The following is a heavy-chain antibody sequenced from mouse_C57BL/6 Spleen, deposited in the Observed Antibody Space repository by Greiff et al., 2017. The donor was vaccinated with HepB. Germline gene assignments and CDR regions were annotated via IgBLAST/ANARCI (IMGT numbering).Heavy chain of an antibody. CDR2: SRNKANDYTT. Sequence: EVMLVESGGGLVQSGRSLRLSCATSGFTFSDFYMEWVRQAPGKGLEWIAASRNKANDYTTEYSASVKGRFIVSRDTSQSILYLQMNALRAEDTAIYYCARDDDYDAMDYWGQGTSVTVSS. V-gene: IGHV7-1*01. CDR3: ARDDDYDAMDY. CDR1: GFTFSDFY. J-gene: IGHJ4*01.